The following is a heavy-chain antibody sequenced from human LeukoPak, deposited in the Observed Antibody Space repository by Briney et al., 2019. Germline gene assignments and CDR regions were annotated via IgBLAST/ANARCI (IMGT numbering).Heavy chain of an antibody. J-gene: IGHJ4*02. CDR3: ARHLSGTTMAHYFGF. CDR2: IYSSGTT. CDR1: GDSISSARDY. Sequence: PSETLSLTCTVSGDSISSARDYWGWIRQSPGKGLEWLASIYSSGTTQSNPSLKSRVSISIDTSKNQFSLKLYSVTASDAAIYYCARHLSGTTMAHYFGFWGQGTLVTVSS. D-gene: IGHD1-1*01. V-gene: IGHV4-39*01.